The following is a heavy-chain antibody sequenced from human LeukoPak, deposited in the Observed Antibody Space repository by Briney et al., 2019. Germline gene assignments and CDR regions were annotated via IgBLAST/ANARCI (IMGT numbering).Heavy chain of an antibody. CDR1: GGSISSYY. J-gene: IGHJ5*02. CDR3: ARRYYDFRSGYYIGNWFDP. Sequence: SETLSLTCTVSGGSISSYYWSWIRQPPGKGLEWIGYIYYSESTNYNPSLKSRVTISVDTSKNQFSLKLSSVTAADTAVYYCARRYYDFRSGYYIGNWFDPWGQGTLVTVSS. V-gene: IGHV4-59*12. D-gene: IGHD3-3*01. CDR2: IYYSEST.